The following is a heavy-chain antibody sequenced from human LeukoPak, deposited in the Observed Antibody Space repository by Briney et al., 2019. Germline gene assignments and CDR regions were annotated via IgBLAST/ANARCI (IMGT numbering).Heavy chain of an antibody. D-gene: IGHD3-22*01. CDR3: ARETIYYYDSSGYPIDAFDI. CDR1: GGSISGGGYY. Sequence: SETLSLTCTVSGGSISGGGYYWSWIRQHPGKGLEWIGYIYYSGSTYYNPSLKSRVTISVDTSKNQFSLKLSSVTAADTAVYYCARETIYYYDSSGYPIDAFDIWGQGTMVTVSS. J-gene: IGHJ3*02. CDR2: IYYSGST. V-gene: IGHV4-31*03.